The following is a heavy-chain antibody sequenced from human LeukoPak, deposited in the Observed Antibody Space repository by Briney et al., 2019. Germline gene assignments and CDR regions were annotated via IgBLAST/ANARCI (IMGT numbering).Heavy chain of an antibody. D-gene: IGHD6-13*01. CDR3: TRDGFLIAGSRFDD. Sequence: SETLSLTCTVSGYSISDGYYWGWIRQPPGKGLEWIGSLHHRGNTYYNPSLKSRVTTSVDTSKNQIFLKLSSVTAADTAVYYCTRDGFLIAGSRFDDWGQGTLVTVTS. V-gene: IGHV4-38-2*02. CDR2: LHHRGNT. J-gene: IGHJ4*02. CDR1: GYSISDGYY.